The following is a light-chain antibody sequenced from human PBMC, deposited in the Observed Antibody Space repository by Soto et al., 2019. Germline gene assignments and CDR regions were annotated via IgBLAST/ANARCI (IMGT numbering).Light chain of an antibody. CDR2: DAS. Sequence: EIVLTHSPATLSVSPLERATLSCRSSQSVTTYLAWYQQKPGQAPRLLIYDASNRATGIPARFSGSGSGTDFILTISSLEPEDFAVYYCQQRSNWPPLISFGQGTRLEIK. CDR3: QQRSNWPPLIS. V-gene: IGKV3-11*01. CDR1: QSVTTY. J-gene: IGKJ5*01.